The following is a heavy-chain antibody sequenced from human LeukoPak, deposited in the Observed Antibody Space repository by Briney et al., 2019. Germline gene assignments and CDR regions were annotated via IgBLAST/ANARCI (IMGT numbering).Heavy chain of an antibody. J-gene: IGHJ4*02. CDR1: GFTFSLYW. D-gene: IGHD4-17*01. V-gene: IGHV3-7*01. CDR2: IKQDGSEK. CDR3: ARVGNGGDYAY. Sequence: PGGSLRLSCAASGFTFSLYWMNWVRRAPGKGLEWVANIKQDGSEKNYVDSVKGRFTISRDNAKNSLYLQMNSLRAEDTAVYYCARVGNGGDYAYWGQGTLVTVSS.